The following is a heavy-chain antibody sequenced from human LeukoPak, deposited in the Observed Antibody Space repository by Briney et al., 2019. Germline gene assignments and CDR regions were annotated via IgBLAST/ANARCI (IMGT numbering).Heavy chain of an antibody. CDR1: GYTFTGYY. J-gene: IGHJ5*02. CDR2: INPKSGGT. CDR3: ARGWIAAAGAGNWFDP. Sequence: ASVKVSCKPSGYTFTGYYIHWVRQAPGQGLEWMGWINPKSGGTNYAQKFQGRVTMTRDTSISTAYMELSRLRSDDTAVYYCARGWIAAAGAGNWFDPWGQGTLVTVSS. D-gene: IGHD6-13*01. V-gene: IGHV1-2*02.